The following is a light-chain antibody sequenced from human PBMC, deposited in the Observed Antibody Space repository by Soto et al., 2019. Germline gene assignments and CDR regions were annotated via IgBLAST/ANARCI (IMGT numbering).Light chain of an antibody. CDR1: QSIDRW. V-gene: IGKV1-5*03. Sequence: DIQVTQSPSTLSASVGDRVTITCRASQSIDRWLAWYQQKPGKAPKLLMYKASILQSGIPSRFSCSGSGTEFTLTISRLQPDDVGTSYCQQYSKYPWAFGQWTKVEI. CDR2: KAS. J-gene: IGKJ1*01. CDR3: QQYSKYPWA.